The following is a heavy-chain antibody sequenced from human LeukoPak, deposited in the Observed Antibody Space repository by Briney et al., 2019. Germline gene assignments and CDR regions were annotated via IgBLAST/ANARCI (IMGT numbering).Heavy chain of an antibody. D-gene: IGHD3-3*01. J-gene: IGHJ4*02. CDR2: INPNSGGT. CDR3: ARGYDFWSGYSVFDY. Sequence: ASLQVSCKASGYSFTDYYIHWVRQAPGQGLEWMGWINPNSGGTNYAQKFQGRVTMTRDTSISTAYMELSRLRSDDTAVYYCARGYDFWSGYSVFDYWGQGTLVTVSS. CDR1: GYSFTDYY. V-gene: IGHV1-2*02.